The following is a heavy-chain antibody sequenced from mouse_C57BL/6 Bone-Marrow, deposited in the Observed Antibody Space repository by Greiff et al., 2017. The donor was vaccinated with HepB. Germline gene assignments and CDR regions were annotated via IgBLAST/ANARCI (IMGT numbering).Heavy chain of an antibody. CDR3: TENYYGSSLYYYAMDY. CDR1: GYTFTSYW. CDR2: IYPGNSDT. V-gene: IGHV1-5*01. J-gene: IGHJ4*01. Sequence: VQLQQSGTVLARPGASVKMSCKTSGYTFTSYWMHWVKQRPGQGLEWIGAIYPGNSDTSYNQKFKGKAKLTAVTSASTAYMELSSLTNEDSAVYYCTENYYGSSLYYYAMDYWGQGTSVTVSS. D-gene: IGHD1-1*01.